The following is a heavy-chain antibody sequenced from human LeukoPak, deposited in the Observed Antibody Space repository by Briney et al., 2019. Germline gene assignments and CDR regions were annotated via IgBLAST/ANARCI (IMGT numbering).Heavy chain of an antibody. CDR1: GFTFSSYS. CDR3: AREAGWYYYDSSGPNWFDP. CDR2: ISSSSSYI. Sequence: PGGSLRLSCAASGFTFSSYSMNWVRQAPWKGLEWVSSISSSSSYIYYADSVKGRFTISRDNAKNSLYLQMNSLRAEDTAVYYCAREAGWYYYDSSGPNWFDPWGQGTLVTVSS. J-gene: IGHJ5*02. D-gene: IGHD3-22*01. V-gene: IGHV3-21*01.